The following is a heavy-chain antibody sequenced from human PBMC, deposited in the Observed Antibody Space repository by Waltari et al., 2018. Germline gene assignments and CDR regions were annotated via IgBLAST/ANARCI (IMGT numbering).Heavy chain of an antibody. CDR1: GFTFSSYA. Sequence: EVQLVESGGGLVQPGGSLRLSCAASGFTFSSYAMSWVRQAPGKGLEWGSVSRGSGGSTYYADSVKGRFTISRDNSKNTLYLQMNSLRAEDTAVYYCAKVTGYYDILTGSPSRGAFDIWGQGTMVTVSS. D-gene: IGHD3-9*01. CDR2: SRGSGGST. CDR3: AKVTGYYDILTGSPSRGAFDI. V-gene: IGHV3-23*04. J-gene: IGHJ3*02.